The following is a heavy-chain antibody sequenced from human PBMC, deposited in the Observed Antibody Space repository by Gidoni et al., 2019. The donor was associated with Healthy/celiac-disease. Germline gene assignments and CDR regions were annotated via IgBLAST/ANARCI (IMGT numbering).Heavy chain of an antibody. CDR1: GFTFSSYS. Sequence: EVQLVESGGGLVKPGGSLRLSCAASGFTFSSYSMNWVRQAPGKGLEWVSSISSSSSYRYYADSVKGRFTISRDNAKNSLYLQMNSLRAEDTAVYYCARGLAVAGTSYWGQGTLVTVSS. CDR2: ISSSSSYR. D-gene: IGHD6-19*01. J-gene: IGHJ4*02. V-gene: IGHV3-21*01. CDR3: ARGLAVAGTSY.